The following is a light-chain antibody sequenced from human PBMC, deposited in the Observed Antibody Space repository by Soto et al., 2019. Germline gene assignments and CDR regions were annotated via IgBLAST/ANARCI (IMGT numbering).Light chain of an antibody. CDR2: GAS. J-gene: IGKJ1*01. CDR3: QQYGSSPWT. CDR1: QSVSSSQ. Sequence: EIVLTQSPGTLSLSPGERATLSCRASQSVSSSQLAWYQQQPGQAPSLLIYGASSTATGIPDRFSGSGSGTDFTLTISRLEPEPSAVYYCQQYGSSPWTFGQGTKVDIK. V-gene: IGKV3-20*01.